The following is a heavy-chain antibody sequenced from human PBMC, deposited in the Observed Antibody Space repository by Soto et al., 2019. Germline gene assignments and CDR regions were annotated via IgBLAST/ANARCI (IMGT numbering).Heavy chain of an antibody. CDR2: IIPIFGTA. Sequence: SVKVSCNASGGPFISYAIIWGRRAPGQGLEWMGGIIPIFGTANYAQKFQGRVTITADKSTSTAYMELSSLRSEDTAVYYCASEWTQGGYYGMDVWGQGTTVTVSS. CDR1: GGPFISYA. D-gene: IGHD2-15*01. J-gene: IGHJ6*02. CDR3: ASEWTQGGYYGMDV. V-gene: IGHV1-69*06.